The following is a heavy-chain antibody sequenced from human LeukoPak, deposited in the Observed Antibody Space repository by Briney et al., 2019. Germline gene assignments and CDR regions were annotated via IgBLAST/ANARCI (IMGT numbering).Heavy chain of an antibody. J-gene: IGHJ4*02. CDR1: GGSISSSNW. CDR3: ASRLLGYPWYFDY. D-gene: IGHD5-18*01. Sequence: SETLSLTCAVSGGSISSSNWWSWVRQPPGKGLEWIGEIYHSGSTYYNPSLKSRVTISVDTSKNQFSLKLSSVTAADTAVYYCASRLLGYPWYFDYWGQGTLVTVSS. CDR2: IYHSGST. V-gene: IGHV4-4*02.